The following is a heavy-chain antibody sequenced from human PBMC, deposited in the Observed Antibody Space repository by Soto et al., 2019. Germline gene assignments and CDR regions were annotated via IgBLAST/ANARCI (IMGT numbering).Heavy chain of an antibody. CDR2: ISYTGST. CDR3: ARGRKNSDVLMGTLPFVDF. J-gene: IGHJ4*02. V-gene: IGHV4-31*03. D-gene: IGHD3-9*01. Sequence: QVQLQESGPRLLRPSQTLSLTCTVSLGSISSGAYFWSWIRQHPGEGLEWIGYISYTGSTLYNPSLRSRLSISIDTSINQFALNLKSVTAADTAFYFGARGRKNSDVLMGTLPFVDFWGQGTLVTVSS. CDR1: LGSISSGAYF.